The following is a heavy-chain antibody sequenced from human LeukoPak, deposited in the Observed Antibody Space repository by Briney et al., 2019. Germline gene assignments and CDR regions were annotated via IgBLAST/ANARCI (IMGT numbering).Heavy chain of an antibody. Sequence: PGGSLRLLRSAGGFTFRSLTMQWVPPAPGKALEDGSTIKDDGSPTHYANSVKGRFTISRDNSKNTVYLQMNNLRRADSAVYHCLKGGGATIVPPKVWGQGTQVSVSS. CDR1: GFTFRSLT. J-gene: IGHJ4*02. CDR2: IKDDGSPT. CDR3: LKGGGATIVPPKV. V-gene: IGHV3-64D*08. D-gene: IGHD5-24*01.